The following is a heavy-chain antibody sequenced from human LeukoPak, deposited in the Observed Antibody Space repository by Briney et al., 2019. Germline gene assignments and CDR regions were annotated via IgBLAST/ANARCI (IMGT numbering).Heavy chain of an antibody. D-gene: IGHD3-3*02. J-gene: IGHJ4*02. CDR1: GFTFSSYA. CDR3: ARDQGNSIDY. CDR2: ISGSGDST. V-gene: IGHV3-23*01. Sequence: GGSLRLSCAASGFTFSSYAMTWVRQAPGKGLEWVSSISGSGDSTYYADSVKGRFAISRDNSRDTLYLQMNSLGAEDTAVYYCARDQGNSIDYWGQGTLVTVSS.